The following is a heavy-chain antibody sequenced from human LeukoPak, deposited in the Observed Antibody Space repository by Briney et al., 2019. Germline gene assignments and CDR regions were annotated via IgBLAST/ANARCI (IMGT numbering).Heavy chain of an antibody. CDR3: AKDSGSWYFGAFDI. V-gene: IGHV3-9*01. D-gene: IGHD6-13*01. Sequence: GRSLRLSCAASGFTFDGYAIHWVRQAPGKGLEWVSGISWNSGSIGYADSVKGRFTISRDNAKNSLYLQMNSLRAEDTALYYCAKDSGSWYFGAFDIWGQGTMVTVSS. J-gene: IGHJ3*02. CDR1: GFTFDGYA. CDR2: ISWNSGSI.